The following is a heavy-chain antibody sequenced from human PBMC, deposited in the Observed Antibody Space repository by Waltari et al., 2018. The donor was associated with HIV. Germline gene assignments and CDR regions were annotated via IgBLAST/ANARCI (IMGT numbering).Heavy chain of an antibody. CDR2: IYHSGGT. D-gene: IGHD4-4*01. CDR1: GGSISSSVYY. Sequence: QLQLQESGPGLVKPSETLSLTCTVSGGSISSSVYYWGWIRQPPGKGLEWLGSIYHSGGTYYNSSLKSRVTISVDTSKNQFALRLTSATAADTAAYYCARLGHLLRGRSSDYRYGMDVWGQGTTVTVSS. V-gene: IGHV4-39*01. J-gene: IGHJ6*02. CDR3: ARLGHLLRGRSSDYRYGMDV.